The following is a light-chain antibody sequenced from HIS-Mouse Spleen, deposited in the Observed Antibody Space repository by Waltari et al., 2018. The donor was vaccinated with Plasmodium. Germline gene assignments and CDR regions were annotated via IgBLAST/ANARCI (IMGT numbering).Light chain of an antibody. CDR1: QSISSY. CDR2: AAS. CDR3: QQSYSTWT. V-gene: IGKV1-39*01. J-gene: IGKJ1*01. Sequence: DIQLTQSPSSLSASVVDRDTITCRASQSISSYLNWYQQKPGKAPKLLIYAASSLQSGVPSRFSDSGSGTDFTLSISSLQPEDFATYYCQQSYSTWTFGQGTKVEIK.